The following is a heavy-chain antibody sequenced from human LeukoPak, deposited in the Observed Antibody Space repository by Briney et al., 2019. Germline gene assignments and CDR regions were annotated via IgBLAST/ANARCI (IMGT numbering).Heavy chain of an antibody. D-gene: IGHD1-26*01. CDR3: VKGGSGSYYDRFDY. Sequence: GGSLRLSCVVSGFTLSSYVVGWVRQAPGKGLEWVSVISSSGDRTFYADSVKGRFTISRDNSKNTLYLQMNSLRVEDTAIYYCVKGGSGSYYDRFDYWGQGTLVTVSS. CDR1: GFTLSSYV. V-gene: IGHV3-23*01. J-gene: IGHJ4*02. CDR2: ISSSGDRT.